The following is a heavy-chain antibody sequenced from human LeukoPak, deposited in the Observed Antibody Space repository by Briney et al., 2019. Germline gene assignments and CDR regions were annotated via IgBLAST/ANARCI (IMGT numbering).Heavy chain of an antibody. CDR3: ARLKFMNYYDSSGSGMDV. Sequence: GESLKTSCKGSGYSFADFWIGWGRQRSGKGLEWMGIIYPVDSATRYSPSFQGQVTISVDMSSRTAYLQWSSLKASDTAMYYCARLKFMNYYDSSGSGMDVWGQGTPVTVSS. V-gene: IGHV5-51*01. J-gene: IGHJ6*02. D-gene: IGHD3-22*01. CDR1: GYSFADFW. CDR2: IYPVDSAT.